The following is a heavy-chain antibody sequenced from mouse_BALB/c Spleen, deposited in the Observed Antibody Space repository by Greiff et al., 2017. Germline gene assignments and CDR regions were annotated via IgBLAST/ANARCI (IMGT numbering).Heavy chain of an antibody. J-gene: IGHJ1*01. V-gene: IGHV5-17*02. CDR3: ARYGYGNFDV. Sequence: DVKLVESGGGLVQPGGSRKLSCAASGFTFSSFGMHWVRQAPEKGLEWVAYISSGSSTIYYADTVKGRFTISRDNPKNTLFLQMTSLRSEDTAMYYCARYGYGNFDVWGAGTTVTVSS. CDR2: ISSGSSTI. D-gene: IGHD1-2*01. CDR1: GFTFSSFG.